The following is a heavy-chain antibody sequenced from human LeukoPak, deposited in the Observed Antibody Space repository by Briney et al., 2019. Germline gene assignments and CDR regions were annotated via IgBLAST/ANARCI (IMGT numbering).Heavy chain of an antibody. V-gene: IGHV1-18*01. D-gene: IGHD3-9*01. CDR3: AGANYNILTGYVAYASDI. CDR1: GYTFTRYG. CDR2: ISAYNGNT. Sequence: ASVKVSCKASGYTFTRYGLNWVRQAPGQGLEWMGWISAYNGNTDYAQNLQGRLTMTTDTSTSTAYMELRSLRSDDTAVYYCAGANYNILTGYVAYASDIWGQGTMVAVSS. J-gene: IGHJ3*02.